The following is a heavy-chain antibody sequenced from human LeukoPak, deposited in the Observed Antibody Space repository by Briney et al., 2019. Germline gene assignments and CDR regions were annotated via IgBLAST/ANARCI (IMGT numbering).Heavy chain of an antibody. D-gene: IGHD6-13*01. J-gene: IGHJ4*02. CDR1: GYSISSGYY. CDR2: INHSGST. Sequence: PSETLSLTCTVSGYSISSGYYWGWIRQPPGKGLEWIGSINHSGSTYYNPSLKSRVTISVDTSKNQFSLKLSSVTAADTALYYCARDGRLISIAAAGDFDYWAQGTLVTVSS. V-gene: IGHV4-38-2*02. CDR3: ARDGRLISIAAAGDFDY.